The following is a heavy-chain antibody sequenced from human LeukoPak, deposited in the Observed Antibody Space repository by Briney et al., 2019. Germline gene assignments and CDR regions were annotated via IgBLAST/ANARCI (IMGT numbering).Heavy chain of an antibody. CDR2: INPNSGGT. D-gene: IGHD3-10*01. CDR1: GYTFTGYY. J-gene: IGHJ4*02. Sequence: ASVKVSCKASGYTFTGYYMDWVRQAPGQGLEWMGWINPNSGGTNYAQKFQGRVTMTRDTSISTAYMELSRLRSDDTAVYYCARDPNYYGSVSYWGYYVDYWGQGTLVTVSS. V-gene: IGHV1-2*02. CDR3: ARDPNYYGSVSYWGYYVDY.